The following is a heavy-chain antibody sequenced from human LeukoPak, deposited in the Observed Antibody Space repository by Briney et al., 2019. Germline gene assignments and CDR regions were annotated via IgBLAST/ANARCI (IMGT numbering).Heavy chain of an antibody. J-gene: IGHJ5*02. V-gene: IGHV4-59*08. Sequence: SETLSLTCTVSGGSISSYYWSWIRQPPGKGLEWIGYIYYSGSTNYNPSLKSRVTISVDTSENQFSLKLSSVTAADTAVYYCARLADRYGGNSYGNWFDPGGRGTLVPVSS. CDR2: IYYSGST. D-gene: IGHD4-23*01. CDR1: GGSISSYY. CDR3: ARLADRYGGNSYGNWFDP.